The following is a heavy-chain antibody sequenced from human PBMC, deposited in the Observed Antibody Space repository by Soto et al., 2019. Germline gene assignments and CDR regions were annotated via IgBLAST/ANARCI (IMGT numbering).Heavy chain of an antibody. D-gene: IGHD2-2*02. CDR3: ARVEALNPISQFSSINWFDP. V-gene: IGHV1-69*13. CDR2: IIPIFGTA. Sequence: SVKVSCKASGGTFSSYAISWVRQAPGQGLEWMGGIIPIFGTANYAQKFQGRVTITADESTSTAYMELSSLRYEDTAVYYCARVEALNPISQFSSINWFDPWGQGTLVTSP. J-gene: IGHJ5*02. CDR1: GGTFSSYA.